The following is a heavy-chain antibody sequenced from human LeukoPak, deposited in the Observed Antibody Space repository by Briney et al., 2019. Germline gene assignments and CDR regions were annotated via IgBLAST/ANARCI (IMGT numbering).Heavy chain of an antibody. D-gene: IGHD4-17*01. CDR3: ARDYGDYAPYDAFDI. CDR2: IIPIFCTA. V-gene: IGHV1-69*13. CDR1: GGTFSSYA. Sequence: SVKVSCKASGGTFSSYAINWVRQAPGQGLEWMGGIIPIFCTANYAQKFQGRVTITADESTSTAYMELSSLRSEDTAVYYCARDYGDYAPYDAFDIWGQGTMVTVSS. J-gene: IGHJ3*02.